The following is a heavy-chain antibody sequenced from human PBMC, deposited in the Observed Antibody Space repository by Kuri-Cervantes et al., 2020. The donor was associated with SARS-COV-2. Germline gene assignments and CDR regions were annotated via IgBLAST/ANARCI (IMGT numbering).Heavy chain of an antibody. V-gene: IGHV4-30-4*08. CDR2: IYHSGST. J-gene: IGHJ4*02. CDR1: GGSISSGDYY. D-gene: IGHD5-12*01. CDR3: ATVARGAIVATIRKGFDY. Sequence: LRLSCTVSGGSISSGDYYWSWIRQPPGKGLEWIGYIYHSGSTYYNPSLKSRVTISVDRSKNRFSLKLSSVTAADTAVYYCATVARGAIVATIRKGFDYWGQGTLVTVSS.